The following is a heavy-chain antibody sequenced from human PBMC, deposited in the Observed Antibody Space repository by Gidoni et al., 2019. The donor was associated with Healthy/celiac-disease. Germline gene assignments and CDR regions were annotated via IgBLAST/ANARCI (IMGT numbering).Heavy chain of an antibody. CDR1: GGTFSSYA. CDR2: IIPIFGTA. V-gene: IGHV1-69*01. Sequence: QVQLVQSGAEVKKPGSSVKVSCKASGGTFSSYAISWVRQAPGQGLEWMGGIIPIFGTANYAQKFQGRVTITADESTSTAYMELSSLRSEDTAVYYCAGSPLTVRGYYYYGMDVWGQGTTVTVSS. J-gene: IGHJ6*02. CDR3: AGSPLTVRGYYYYGMDV. D-gene: IGHD2-21*02.